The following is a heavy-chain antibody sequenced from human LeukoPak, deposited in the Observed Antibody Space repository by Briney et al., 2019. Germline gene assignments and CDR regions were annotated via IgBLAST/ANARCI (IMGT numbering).Heavy chain of an antibody. D-gene: IGHD3-9*01. CDR3: ARASRLGDKKGYFDY. J-gene: IGHJ4*02. Sequence: PSETLSLTCTVSGGSISSSSYYWGWIRQPPGKGLEWIGSIYYSGSTYYNPSLKSRVTISVDTSKNQFSLKLSSVTAADTAVYYCARASRLGDKKGYFDYWGQGTLVTVSS. CDR2: IYYSGST. CDR1: GGSISSSSYY. V-gene: IGHV4-39*01.